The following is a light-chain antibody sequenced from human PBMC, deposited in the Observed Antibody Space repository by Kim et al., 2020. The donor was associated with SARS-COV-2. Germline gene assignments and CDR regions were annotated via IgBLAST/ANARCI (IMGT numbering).Light chain of an antibody. CDR2: EVT. V-gene: IGLV2-8*01. CDR1: SKDVAGYKY. J-gene: IGLJ2*01. CDR3: SSYAGFNNYVI. Sequence: QPVNLSCTATSKDVAGYKYVSWYQQHPGKAPILMIFEVTKRPSGVPDRCSGSKSGNTASLAVSGLQADDEADYYCSSYAGFNNYVIFGGGTQLTVL.